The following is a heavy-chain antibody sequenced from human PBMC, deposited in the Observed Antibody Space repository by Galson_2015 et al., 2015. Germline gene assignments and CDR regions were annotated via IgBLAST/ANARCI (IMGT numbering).Heavy chain of an antibody. CDR3: TTSSGWSDGPY. D-gene: IGHD6-19*01. J-gene: IGHJ4*02. CDR1: GFTFSNAW. CDR2: IKSKTDGGTT. Sequence: SLRLSCAASGFTFSNAWMSWVRQAPGKGLEWVGRIKSKTDGGTTDYAAPVKGRFTISRDDSKNTLYLQMNSLKTEDTAVYYCTTSSGWSDGPYWGQGALVTVSS. V-gene: IGHV3-15*01.